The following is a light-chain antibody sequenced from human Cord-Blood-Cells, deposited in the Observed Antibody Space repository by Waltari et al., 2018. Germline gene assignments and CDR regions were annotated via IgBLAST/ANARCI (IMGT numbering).Light chain of an antibody. CDR3: QQNYSTPYS. CDR1: KSVSSY. Sequence: DIQISQTPSSLSASVAERSTITCRASKSVSSYLNWYQQKPGKVPKYLIYAASSLQSGGPSSLSGSGSWTDLSITISSLQPEDYATYYCQQNYSTPYSFGQGTKLEIK. V-gene: IGKV1-39*01. J-gene: IGKJ2*03. CDR2: AAS.